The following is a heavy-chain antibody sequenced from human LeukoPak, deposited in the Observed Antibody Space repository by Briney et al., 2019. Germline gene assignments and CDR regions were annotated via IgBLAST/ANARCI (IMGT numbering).Heavy chain of an antibody. D-gene: IGHD1-7*01. V-gene: IGHV1-18*01. Sequence: VASVKVSCKASGYTFTDYAIRWVRQAPGQGLEWVVGINDYSGDTNHAQRFQARVTMTTDTSTSTAYMELRRLRSDDTAMYYCTRDGGNYRFDYWGQGTLATVSS. J-gene: IGHJ4*02. CDR1: GYTFTDYA. CDR2: INDYSGDT. CDR3: TRDGGNYRFDY.